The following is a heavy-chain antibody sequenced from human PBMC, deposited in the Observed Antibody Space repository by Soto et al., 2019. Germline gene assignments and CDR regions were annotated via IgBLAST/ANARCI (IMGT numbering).Heavy chain of an antibody. CDR2: IYYSGST. Sequence: SETLSLTCTVYGGSISRSTYYWGWIRQTPGKGLEWIGSIYYSGSTYYRPSLKSRVTISVDTSKNQFSLTLSSVTAADTAVYYCARQVPAAIRLGWFDPWGQGTLVTVSS. J-gene: IGHJ5*02. V-gene: IGHV4-39*01. CDR3: ARQVPAAIRLGWFDP. D-gene: IGHD2-2*02. CDR1: GGSISRSTYY.